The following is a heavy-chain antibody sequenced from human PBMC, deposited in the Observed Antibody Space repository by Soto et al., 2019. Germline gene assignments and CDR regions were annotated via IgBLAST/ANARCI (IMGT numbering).Heavy chain of an antibody. CDR3: APHVSCSGGSCQYDAFAI. V-gene: IGHV3-23*01. D-gene: IGHD2-15*01. J-gene: IGHJ3*02. CDR2: ITADGGT. CDR1: EFTVSGHA. Sequence: EVQVLESGGGLVQPGGSLRLYCEGSEFTVSGHAMTWIRQAPGKGPEWVSTITADGGTYYADSVKGRFAMSRDTSXXTXXLQMNSLGAEDTAAYYCAPHVSCSGGSCQYDAFAIRGQGTMVTVSS.